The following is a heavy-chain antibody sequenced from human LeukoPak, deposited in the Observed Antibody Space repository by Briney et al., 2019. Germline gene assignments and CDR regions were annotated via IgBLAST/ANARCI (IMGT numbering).Heavy chain of an antibody. CDR2: VYASGST. Sequence: SETLSLTCTVSGGSISSGSYYWSWIRQPAGKGLEWIGRVYASGSTNYNPSLKSRVTISVDKSKNQFSLKLSSVTAADTAVYYCARAATTTVYFQDWGQGTLVTVSS. D-gene: IGHD4-17*01. CDR1: GGSISSGSYY. V-gene: IGHV4-61*02. J-gene: IGHJ1*01. CDR3: ARAATTTVYFQD.